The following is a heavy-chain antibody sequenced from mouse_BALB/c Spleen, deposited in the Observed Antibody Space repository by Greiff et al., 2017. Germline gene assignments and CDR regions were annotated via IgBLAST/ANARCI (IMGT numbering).Heavy chain of an antibody. V-gene: IGHV5-2*03. CDR3: ARDSYGYPLAY. Sequence: EVKLMESGGGLVQPGESLKLSCESNEYEFPSHDMSWVRKTPEKRLELVAAINSDGGSTYYPDTMERRFIISRDNTKKTLYLQMSSLKSEDTAMYYCARDSYGYPLAYWGQGTLVTVSA. J-gene: IGHJ3*01. D-gene: IGHD1-2*01. CDR2: INSDGGST. CDR1: EYEFPSHD.